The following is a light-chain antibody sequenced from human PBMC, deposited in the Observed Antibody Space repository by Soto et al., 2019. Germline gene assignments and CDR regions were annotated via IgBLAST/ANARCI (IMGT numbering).Light chain of an antibody. Sequence: DIQMTQSPSTLSASVGDRVTITCRASQRSSSWLAWYQQKPGKAPKLLIYDASSLESGVPSRFSGSGSGTQFTLTISSLQPDDFATYHRQHYNSDERTFGQGTKVEIK. CDR2: DAS. CDR3: QHYNSDERT. CDR1: QRSSSW. J-gene: IGKJ1*01. V-gene: IGKV1-5*01.